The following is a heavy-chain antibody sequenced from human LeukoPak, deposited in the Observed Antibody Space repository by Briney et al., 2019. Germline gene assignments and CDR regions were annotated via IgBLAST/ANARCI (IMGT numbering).Heavy chain of an antibody. CDR3: ASGALGTFTWYDY. V-gene: IGHV3-53*01. D-gene: IGHD7-27*01. CDR2: IYSGGST. Sequence: GGSLRLSCAASGFTFSNYAMSWVRQAPGKGLEWVSVIYSGGSTYYADSVKGRFTISRDNSKNTLYLQMNSLRAEDTAVYYCASGALGTFTWYDYWGQGTLVTVSS. CDR1: GFTFSNYA. J-gene: IGHJ4*02.